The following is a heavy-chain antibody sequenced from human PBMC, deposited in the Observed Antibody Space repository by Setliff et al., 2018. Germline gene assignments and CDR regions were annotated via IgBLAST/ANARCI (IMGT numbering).Heavy chain of an antibody. CDR3: ARSGDYGSGRLSP. CDR2: IHASGST. J-gene: IGHJ5*02. D-gene: IGHD3-10*01. CDR1: GGSISSGDHY. Sequence: PSETLSLTCTVSGGSISSGDHYWSWIRQPAGKGLEWIGRIHASGSTNHNPSLKSRVTISLDTSNNQFSLKLSSVTAAETAMYYCARSGDYGSGRLSPWGQGTLVTVSS. V-gene: IGHV4-61*02.